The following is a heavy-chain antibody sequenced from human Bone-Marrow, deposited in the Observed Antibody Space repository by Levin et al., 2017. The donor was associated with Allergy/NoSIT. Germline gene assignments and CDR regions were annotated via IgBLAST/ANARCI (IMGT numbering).Heavy chain of an antibody. V-gene: IGHV3-73*01. Sequence: GESLKISCAASGFTFSDSAIHWVRQASGKGLEWVGRIRTMASSYATAYAASVKGRFTISRDDSKDTAYLQMNSLNTEDTAVYYCSRIVDPGLVTIALDSWGRGTMVTVSS. CDR1: GFTFSDSA. D-gene: IGHD5-18*01. CDR3: SRIVDPGLVTIALDS. CDR2: IRTMASSYAT. J-gene: IGHJ3*02.